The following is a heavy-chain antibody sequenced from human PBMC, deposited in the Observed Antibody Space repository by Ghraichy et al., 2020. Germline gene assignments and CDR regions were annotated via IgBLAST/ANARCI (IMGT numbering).Heavy chain of an antibody. CDR3: VGSTRSQVSFDI. Sequence: SETLSLTCTVSGGSISSSSYYWGWIRQPPGKGLEWIGSIYYSWSTYYNPSLKSRVTISVDTSKNQFSLKLSSVTAADTAVYYCVGSTRSQVSFDIWGQGTMVTVSS. J-gene: IGHJ3*02. V-gene: IGHV4-39*01. CDR2: IYYSWST. CDR1: GGSISSSSYY. D-gene: IGHD2-15*01.